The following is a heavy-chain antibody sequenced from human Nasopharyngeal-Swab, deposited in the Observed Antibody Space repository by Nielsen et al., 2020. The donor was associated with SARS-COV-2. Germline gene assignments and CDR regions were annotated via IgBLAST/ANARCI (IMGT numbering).Heavy chain of an antibody. CDR3: ARERGYSNYFDY. CDR1: GGTFSSYA. Sequence: SVKVSCKASGGTFSSYAISWVRQAPGQGLEWVGGIIPIFGTANYAQKFQGRVTITADESTSTAYMELSSLRSEDTAVYYCARERGYSNYFDYWGQGTLVTVSS. V-gene: IGHV1-69*13. CDR2: IIPIFGTA. J-gene: IGHJ4*02. D-gene: IGHD4-11*01.